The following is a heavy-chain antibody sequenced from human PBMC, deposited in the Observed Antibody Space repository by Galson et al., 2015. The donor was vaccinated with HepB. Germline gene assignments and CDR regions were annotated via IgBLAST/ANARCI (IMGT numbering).Heavy chain of an antibody. CDR3: AKGRGMGRGPFDY. V-gene: IGHV3-23*01. D-gene: IGHD3-10*01. J-gene: IGHJ4*02. CDR1: GFTFSSYA. CDR2: ISGSGGST. Sequence: SLRLSCAASGFTFSSYAMSWVRQAPGKGLEWVSAISGSGGSTYYADSVKGRFTISRDNSKNTLYLQMNSLRAEDTAVYYCAKGRGMGRGPFDYWGQGTLVTVSS.